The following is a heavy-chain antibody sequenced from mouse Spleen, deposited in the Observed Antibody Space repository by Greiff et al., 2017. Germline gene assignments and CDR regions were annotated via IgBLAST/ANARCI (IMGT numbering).Heavy chain of an antibody. CDR3: ARVNYGSSYGYFDV. D-gene: IGHD1-1*01. CDR2: IDPSDSYT. J-gene: IGHJ1*01. V-gene: IGHV1-69*01. CDR1: GYTFTSYW. Sequence: QVQLKQPGAELVMPGASVKLSCKASGYTFTSYWMHWVKQRPGQGLEWIGEIDPSDSYTNYNQKFKGKATLTVDKSSSTAYMQLSSLTSEDSAVYYCARVNYGSSYGYFDVWGAGTTVTVSS.